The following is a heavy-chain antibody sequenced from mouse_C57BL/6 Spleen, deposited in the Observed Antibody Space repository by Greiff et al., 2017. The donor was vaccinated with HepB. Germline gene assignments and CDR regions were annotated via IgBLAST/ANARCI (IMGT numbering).Heavy chain of an antibody. CDR2: IYPGNSDT. Sequence: DVKLQESGTVLARPGASVKMSCKTSGYTFTSYWMHWVKQRPGQGLEWIGAIYPGNSDTSYNQKFKGKAKLTAVTSASTAYMELSSLTNEDSAVYYCTRRDYDEAWFAYWGQGTLVTVSA. J-gene: IGHJ3*01. V-gene: IGHV1-5*01. D-gene: IGHD2-4*01. CDR3: TRRDYDEAWFAY. CDR1: GYTFTSYW.